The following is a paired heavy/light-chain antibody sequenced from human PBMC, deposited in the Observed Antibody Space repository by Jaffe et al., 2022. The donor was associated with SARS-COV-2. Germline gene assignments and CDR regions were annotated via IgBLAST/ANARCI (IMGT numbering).Light chain of an antibody. CDR3: SSYTSSSTWV. J-gene: IGLJ3*02. CDR2: EVS. V-gene: IGLV2-14*01. CDR1: SSDVGGYNY. Sequence: QSALTQPASVSGSPGQSITISCTGTSSDVGGYNYVSWYQQHPGKAPKLMIYEVSNRPSGVSNRFSGSKSGNTASLTISGLQAEDEADYYCSSYTSSSTWVFGGGTKLTVL.
Heavy chain of an antibody. J-gene: IGHJ6*02. CDR1: GFTVSSNY. D-gene: IGHD6-13*01. CDR2: IYSGGST. CDR3: ARDSDRGSSWYGGYYYGMDV. Sequence: EVQLVESGGGLVQPGGSLRLSCAASGFTVSSNYMSWVRQAPGKGLEWVSVIYSGGSTYYADSVKGRFTISRDNSKNTLYLQMNSLRAEDTAVYYCARDSDRGSSWYGGYYYGMDVWGQGTTVTVSS. V-gene: IGHV3-66*02.